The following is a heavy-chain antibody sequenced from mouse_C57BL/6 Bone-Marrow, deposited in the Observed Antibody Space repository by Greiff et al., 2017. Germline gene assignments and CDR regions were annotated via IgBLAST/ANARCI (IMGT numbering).Heavy chain of an antibody. CDR1: GYTFTRYW. CDR3: ARCGPFDY. CDR2: IIPNSGST. J-gene: IGHJ2*01. V-gene: IGHV1-64*01. Sequence: QVQLQQPGAELVKPGASVKLSCKASGYTFTRYWMHWVKQRPRRGLEWIGMIIPNSGSTNYNEKFKSKATLTVDQSTSTAYMQLSSLTSWDSAVYYCARCGPFDYWGQGTTLTVSS.